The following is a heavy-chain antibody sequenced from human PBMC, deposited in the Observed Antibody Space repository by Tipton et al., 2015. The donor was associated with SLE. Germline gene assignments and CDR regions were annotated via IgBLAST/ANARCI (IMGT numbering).Heavy chain of an antibody. CDR1: GFTVSRNY. CDR3: AKGAYDFWSGYYTGDWYFDL. Sequence: SLRLSCAASGFTVSRNYMSWVRQAPGKGLEWVSIIYRAGSTFSAESVKGRFSISRDNSNNTVYLQMNSLRAEDTAVYYCAKGAYDFWSGYYTGDWYFDLWGRGTLVTVSS. D-gene: IGHD3-3*01. CDR2: IYRAGST. V-gene: IGHV3-66*01. J-gene: IGHJ2*01.